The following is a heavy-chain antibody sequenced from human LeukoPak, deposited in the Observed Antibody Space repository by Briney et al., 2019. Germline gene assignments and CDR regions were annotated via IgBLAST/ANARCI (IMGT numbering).Heavy chain of an antibody. Sequence: PSETLSLTCSVSGGSISTYYWSWIRQPAGKGLEWIGRFYTSGNSYYNPSLKSRVTMSVDTSKNQFSLKLSSVTAADTAVYYCARDDTEGGYWGQGTLVTVSS. D-gene: IGHD5-18*01. CDR3: ARDDTEGGY. V-gene: IGHV4-4*07. CDR1: GGSISTYY. CDR2: FYTSGNS. J-gene: IGHJ4*02.